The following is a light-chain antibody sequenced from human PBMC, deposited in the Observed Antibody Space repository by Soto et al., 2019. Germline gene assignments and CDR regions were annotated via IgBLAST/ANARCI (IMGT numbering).Light chain of an antibody. CDR2: GAF. V-gene: IGKV3-20*01. J-gene: IGKJ2*01. CDR1: QSVSSNN. CDR3: QQFGSSPPYT. Sequence: EIVLTQSPGTLSLSPGEGATLSCRASQSVSSNNLAWYQQKPGRAPRLLIYGAFNRASDIPHRFSGSGSGTDFTLTISRLEPEDFAVYYCQQFGSSPPYTFGQGTRLEI.